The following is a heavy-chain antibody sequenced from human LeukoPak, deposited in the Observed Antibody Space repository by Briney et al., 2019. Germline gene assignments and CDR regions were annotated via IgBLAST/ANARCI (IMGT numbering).Heavy chain of an antibody. J-gene: IGHJ4*02. V-gene: IGHV3-43D*03. CDR1: IFTFDDYA. D-gene: IGHD6-19*01. Sequence: PGGSLRLSCAASIFTFDDYAMHWVRQAPGKGLEWVSLISWDGVNTYYADSVKGRFTISRDNSKNSLYLQMNSLRAEDTALYFCAKDISHIAVAGTFDYWGQGTLVTVSS. CDR3: AKDISHIAVAGTFDY. CDR2: ISWDGVNT.